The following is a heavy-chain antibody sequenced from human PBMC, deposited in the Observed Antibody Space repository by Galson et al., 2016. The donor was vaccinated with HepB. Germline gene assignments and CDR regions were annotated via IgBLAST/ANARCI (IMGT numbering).Heavy chain of an antibody. J-gene: IGHJ4*02. CDR3: ARDLNWKLFDY. V-gene: IGHV3-74*01. CDR2: INPEGIGIYT. Sequence: SLRLSCAASGFTFSNYVMHWVRQAPGKGLVWVSRINPEGIGIYTLYADYVKGRFTISRDNAKNTLYLDMTSLRADDTGVYYCARDLNWKLFDYWGQGNLDTVSP. CDR1: GFTFSNYV. D-gene: IGHD1-1*01.